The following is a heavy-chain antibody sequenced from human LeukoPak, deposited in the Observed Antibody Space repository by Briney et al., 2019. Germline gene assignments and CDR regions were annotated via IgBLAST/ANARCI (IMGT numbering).Heavy chain of an antibody. D-gene: IGHD4-17*01. CDR1: GLSFRAYW. CDR3: AGGGDDYEY. Sequence: PGGSLRLSCAASGLSFRAYWMTWVRQAPGKGLEWVANIKEDGSVKFYVDSLKGRFTISRGNAKNSLYLQMNSLRAEDTGVYYCAGGGDDYEYWGPGTLVTVSS. J-gene: IGHJ4*02. CDR2: IKEDGSVK. V-gene: IGHV3-7*04.